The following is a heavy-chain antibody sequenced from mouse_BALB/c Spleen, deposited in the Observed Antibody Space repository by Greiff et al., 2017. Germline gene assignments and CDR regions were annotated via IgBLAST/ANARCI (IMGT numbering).Heavy chain of an antibody. CDR3: ARHPPSAY. J-gene: IGHJ3*01. Sequence: EVMLVESGGDLVKPGGSLKLSCAASGFTFSSYGMSWVRQTPDKRLEWVATISSGGSYTYYPDSVKGRFTISRDNAKNTLYLQMSSLKSEDTAMYYFARHPPSAYWGQGTLVTVSA. CDR2: ISSGGSYT. CDR1: GFTFSSYG. V-gene: IGHV5-6*02.